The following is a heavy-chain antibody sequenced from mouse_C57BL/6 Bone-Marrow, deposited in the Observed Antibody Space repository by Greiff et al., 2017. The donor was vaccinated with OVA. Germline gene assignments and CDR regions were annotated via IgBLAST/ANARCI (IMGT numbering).Heavy chain of an antibody. D-gene: IGHD3-2*02. CDR3: AETAQATENYAMDY. CDR1: GYSFTDYN. Sequence: VQLQQSGPELVKPGASVKISCKASGYSFTDYNMNWVKQSNGKSLEWIGVINPNYGTTSYNQKFKGKATLTVDQSSSTAYMQLNSLTSEDSAVYYCAETAQATENYAMDYWGQGTSGTVSS. J-gene: IGHJ4*01. CDR2: INPNYGTT. V-gene: IGHV1-39*01.